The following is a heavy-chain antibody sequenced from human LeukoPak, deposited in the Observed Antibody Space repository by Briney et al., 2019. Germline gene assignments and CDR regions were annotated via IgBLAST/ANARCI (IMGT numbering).Heavy chain of an antibody. D-gene: IGHD6-13*01. Sequence: GGSLRLSCAASGFTVNSNYLSWVRQAPGKGLEWVSTLYNTGNTYYANSVKGRFSISRDNFKNTLFLQMNSLRAEDTAVYYCARLTADGRLYFVDWGPGTLVTVSS. CDR1: GFTVNSNY. CDR2: LYNTGNT. V-gene: IGHV3-53*01. CDR3: ARLTADGRLYFVD. J-gene: IGHJ4*02.